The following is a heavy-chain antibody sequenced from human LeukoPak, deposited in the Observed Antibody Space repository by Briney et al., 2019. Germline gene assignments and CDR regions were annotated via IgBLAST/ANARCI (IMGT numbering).Heavy chain of an antibody. CDR1: GGSINSDY. CDR3: ARERHGHPFDS. J-gene: IGHJ4*02. CDR2: IAYNGIP. Sequence: SETLSLTCTVSGGSINSDYWTWIRQSPGKGLEWIGYIAYNGIPNYNPSLKSRLTISRDTSKNQFSLNLSSVTAADTAVYYCARERHGHPFDSWGQGPWSPSPQ. V-gene: IGHV4-59*01.